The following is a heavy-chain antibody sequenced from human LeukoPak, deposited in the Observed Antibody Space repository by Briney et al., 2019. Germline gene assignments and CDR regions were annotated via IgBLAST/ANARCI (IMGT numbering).Heavy chain of an antibody. Sequence: GASVQVSRKASGYIFTGYYIHWVGQAPGQGLEWMGRISPNSGATKYVQKFQDRVTVTRDTSINTAYMELSRLTSDDTAVYYWAGKSATVGDNCFDPWGQGTRVTVSS. J-gene: IGHJ5*02. CDR3: AGKSATVGDNCFDP. D-gene: IGHD3-16*01. CDR2: ISPNSGAT. CDR1: GYIFTGYY. V-gene: IGHV1-2*06.